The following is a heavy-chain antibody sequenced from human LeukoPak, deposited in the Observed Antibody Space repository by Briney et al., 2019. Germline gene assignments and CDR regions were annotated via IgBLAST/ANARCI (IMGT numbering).Heavy chain of an antibody. CDR3: ARVSGYDFWSGYYDH. Sequence: GGSLRLSCAASGFTFSSYWMSWVRQAPGKGLEWVANIKQDGSEKYYVDSVKGRFTISGDNAKNSLYLQMNSLRAEDTAVYYCARVSGYDFWSGYYDHWGQGTLVTVSS. CDR2: IKQDGSEK. D-gene: IGHD3-3*01. CDR1: GFTFSSYW. V-gene: IGHV3-7*01. J-gene: IGHJ4*02.